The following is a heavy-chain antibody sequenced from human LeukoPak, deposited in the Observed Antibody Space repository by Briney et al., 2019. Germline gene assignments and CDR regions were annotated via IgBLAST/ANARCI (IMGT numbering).Heavy chain of an antibody. CDR3: ARSTVTAAGALDY. CDR2: ISGTGSRT. J-gene: IGHJ4*02. D-gene: IGHD6-25*01. V-gene: IGHV3-48*03. CDR1: GFTFRLYE. Sequence: GGSLRLSCAASGFTFRLYEMNWIRQAPGKGLEWVSYISGTGSRTYYGDAGKGRFTISRDNAKRLVDLQMNSLRADDTAIYYCARSTVTAAGALDYWGQGILVTVSS.